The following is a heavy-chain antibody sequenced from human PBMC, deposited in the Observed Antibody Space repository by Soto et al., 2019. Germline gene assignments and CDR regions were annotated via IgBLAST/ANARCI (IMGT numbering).Heavy chain of an antibody. J-gene: IGHJ4*02. V-gene: IGHV3-23*01. CDR1: GFTFSSHS. CDR2: ISGSGGST. CDR3: ARGATGLDCSGGSCVFGF. Sequence: QPGGSLRLSCAGSGFTFSSHSMTWLRQAPGKGLEWVSSISGSGGSTYYADSVKGRFTISRDNSKNTLYLQTNNLRVEDTAVYFCARGATGLDCSGGSCVFGFWGQGTLVTVSS. D-gene: IGHD2-15*01.